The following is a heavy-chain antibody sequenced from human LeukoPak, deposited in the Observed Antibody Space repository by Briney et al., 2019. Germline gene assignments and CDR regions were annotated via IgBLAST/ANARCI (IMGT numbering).Heavy chain of an antibody. D-gene: IGHD3-16*01. V-gene: IGHV3-48*01. CDR1: GFTFSSYP. CDR3: VRDLNWAFDY. J-gene: IGHJ4*02. CDR2: IRSESDSA. Sequence: GGSLRLSCAASGFTFSSYPMNWVRQAPGKGLEWISNIRSESDSATYADSVKGRFTISRDNAKNSLYLQINSLRAKDTAVYYCVRDLNWAFDYWGQGTLVTVSS.